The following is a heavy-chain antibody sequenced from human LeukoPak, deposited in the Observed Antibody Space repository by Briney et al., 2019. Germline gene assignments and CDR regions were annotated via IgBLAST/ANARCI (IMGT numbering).Heavy chain of an antibody. V-gene: IGHV3-33*06. J-gene: IGHJ6*03. CDR1: GFTFSSYG. Sequence: PGRSLRLSCAASGFTFSSYGMHWVRQAPGKGLEWVAVIWYDGSNKYYADSVKGRFTISRDNSKNTLYLQMNSLRAEDTAVYYCAKSKGELDYYYYMDVWGKGTTVTVSS. CDR3: AKSKGELDYYYYMDV. D-gene: IGHD3-16*01. CDR2: IWYDGSNK.